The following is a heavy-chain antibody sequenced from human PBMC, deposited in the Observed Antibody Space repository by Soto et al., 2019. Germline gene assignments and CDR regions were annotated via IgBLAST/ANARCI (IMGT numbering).Heavy chain of an antibody. CDR2: IYTSGST. CDR3: ARDTEVEGQQPGGLLS. Sequence: QVQLQESGPGLVKPSETLSLTCTVSGGSISSYYWSWIRQPAGKGLEWIGRIYTSGSTNYNHSLKSRVTMSVDTSKNQFSLKLSSVTAADTAVYYCARDTEVEGQQPGGLLSWGQGTLVTVSS. V-gene: IGHV4-4*07. CDR1: GGSISSYY. D-gene: IGHD6-13*01. J-gene: IGHJ4*02.